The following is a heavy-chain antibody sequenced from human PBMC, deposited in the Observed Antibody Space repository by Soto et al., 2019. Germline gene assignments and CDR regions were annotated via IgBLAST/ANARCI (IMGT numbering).Heavy chain of an antibody. J-gene: IGHJ4*02. CDR2: INPNSGGT. D-gene: IGHD3-3*02. CDR1: GYTFTGYY. V-gene: IGHV1-2*02. Sequence: ASVKVSCKSSGYTFTGYYMHWVRQAPGQGLEWMGWINPNSGGTNCAQKFQGRVTMTRDTSISTAYMELSRLRSDDTAVYYCARGSHLLSGYYFDYWGQGTLVTVS. CDR3: ARGSHLLSGYYFDY.